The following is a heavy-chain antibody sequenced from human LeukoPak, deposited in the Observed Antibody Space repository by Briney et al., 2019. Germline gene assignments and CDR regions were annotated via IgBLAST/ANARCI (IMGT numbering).Heavy chain of an antibody. J-gene: IGHJ4*02. CDR3: ATAAPGRYSYGRFDY. CDR2: FDPEDGET. D-gene: IGHD5-18*01. CDR1: GYTLTELS. Sequence: GASVKVSCKVSGYTLTELSMHWVRQAPGKGLEWMGGFDPEDGETIYAQKFQGRVTMTEDTSTDTAYMELCSLRSEDTAVYYCATAAPGRYSYGRFDYWGQGTLVTVSS. V-gene: IGHV1-24*01.